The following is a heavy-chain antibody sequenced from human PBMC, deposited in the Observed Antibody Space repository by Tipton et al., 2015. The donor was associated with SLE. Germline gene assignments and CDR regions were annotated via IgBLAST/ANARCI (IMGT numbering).Heavy chain of an antibody. CDR2: INHSGST. CDR3: ARDGRAYYGMDV. Sequence: TLSLTCAVYGGSFSGYYWSWIRRPPGKGLEWIGEINHSGSTNYNPSLKSRVTISVDTSKNQFSLKLSSVTAADTAVYYCARDGRAYYGMDVWGQGTTVTVSS. V-gene: IGHV4-34*01. J-gene: IGHJ6*02. CDR1: GGSFSGYY. D-gene: IGHD1-26*01.